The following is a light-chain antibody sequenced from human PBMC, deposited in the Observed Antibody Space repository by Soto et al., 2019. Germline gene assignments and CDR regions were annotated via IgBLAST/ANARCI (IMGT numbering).Light chain of an antibody. CDR3: QVWDSSSDHVV. CDR1: NIGSKS. Sequence: SYELTQPPSVSVAPGKTARITCGGNNIGSKSVHWYQQKPGQAPVLVIYYDSDRPSGIPERFSGSNSVNTDTLTISRVEAGDEADYYCQVWDSSSDHVVFGGGTQMTVL. V-gene: IGLV3-21*04. CDR2: YDS. J-gene: IGLJ2*01.